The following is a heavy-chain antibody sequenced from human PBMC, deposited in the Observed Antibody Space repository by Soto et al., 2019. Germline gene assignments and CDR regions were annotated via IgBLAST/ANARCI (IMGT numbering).Heavy chain of an antibody. Sequence: SETLSLTCTVSGGSISSGGYYWSWIRQHPGKGLEWIGYIYYSGSTYYNPSLKSRVTISVDTSKNQFSLKLSSVTAADTAVYYCARVGLQHNWFDPWGQGTLVTVSS. D-gene: IGHD4-4*01. CDR2: IYYSGST. CDR1: GGSISSGGYY. V-gene: IGHV4-31*03. CDR3: ARVGLQHNWFDP. J-gene: IGHJ5*02.